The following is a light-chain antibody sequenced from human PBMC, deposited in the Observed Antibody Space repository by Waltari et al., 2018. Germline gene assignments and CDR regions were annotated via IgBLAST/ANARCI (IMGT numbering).Light chain of an antibody. CDR1: SGHSSYA. J-gene: IGLJ2*01. V-gene: IGLV4-69*02. Sequence: QPVVTQSSSASASLGASVKLTCTLDSGHSSYAVAWYQLQAGKGPRFLMKINSDGSHSKGDEIADRFSGSSSGAGRFLSISSVQSEDEADYYCQTWGTGFVIFGGGTKLTVL. CDR3: QTWGTGFVI. CDR2: INSDGSH.